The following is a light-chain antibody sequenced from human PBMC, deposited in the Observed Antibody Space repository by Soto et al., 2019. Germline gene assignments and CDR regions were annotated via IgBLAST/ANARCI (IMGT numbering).Light chain of an antibody. CDR1: QSISSY. Sequence: DIQMTQSPSSLSASVGDRVTITCRASQSISSYLNWYQQKPGKAPKLLIYAASSLQSGFPSRFSGSGSGTYFTLTSSSLQPEDFATYYCQQSYSTPQTFGQGTKVEIK. CDR3: QQSYSTPQT. CDR2: AAS. J-gene: IGKJ1*01. V-gene: IGKV1-39*01.